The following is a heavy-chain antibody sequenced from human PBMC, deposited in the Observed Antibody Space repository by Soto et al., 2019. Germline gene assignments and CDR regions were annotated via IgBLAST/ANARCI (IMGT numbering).Heavy chain of an antibody. J-gene: IGHJ4*02. D-gene: IGHD3-3*01. CDR2: IIPIFGTA. CDR1: GGTFSSCA. Sequence: SVKVSCKASGGTFSSCAISWVRRAPGQGLEWMGGIIPIFGTANYAQKFQGRVTITADKSTSTAYMELSSLRSEDTAVYYCAREVVPYYDFWSGYQYFDYWGQGTLVTVSS. CDR3: AREVVPYYDFWSGYQYFDY. V-gene: IGHV1-69*06.